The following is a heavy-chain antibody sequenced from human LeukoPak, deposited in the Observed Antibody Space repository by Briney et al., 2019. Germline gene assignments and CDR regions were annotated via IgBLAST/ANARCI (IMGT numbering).Heavy chain of an antibody. D-gene: IGHD2-15*01. CDR3: ARGAWDTVVVVAATGDY. J-gene: IGHJ4*02. Sequence: PGGSLRLSCAASGFTFSSYSMNWVRQAPGKGLEWVSSISSSSSYIYYADSVKGRFTISRDNAKNSLYLQMNSLRAEDTAVYYCARGAWDTVVVVAATGDYWGQGTLVTVSS. CDR1: GFTFSSYS. CDR2: ISSSSSYI. V-gene: IGHV3-21*01.